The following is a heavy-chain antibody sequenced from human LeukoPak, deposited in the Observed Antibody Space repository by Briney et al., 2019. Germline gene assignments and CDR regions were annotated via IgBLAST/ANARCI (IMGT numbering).Heavy chain of an antibody. V-gene: IGHV3-23*01. CDR1: GFTFSSYA. D-gene: IGHD6-19*01. Sequence: GGSPRLSCAASGFTFSSYAMSWVRQAPGRGLEWVSAISGSGGSTYYADSVKGRFTISRDNSKNTLYLQMNSLRAEDTAVYYCAKAREGSGWNLFDYWGQGTLVTVSS. CDR3: AKAREGSGWNLFDY. CDR2: ISGSGGST. J-gene: IGHJ4*02.